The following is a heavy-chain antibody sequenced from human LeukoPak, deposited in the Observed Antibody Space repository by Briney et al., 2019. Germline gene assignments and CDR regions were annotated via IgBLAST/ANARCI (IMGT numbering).Heavy chain of an antibody. CDR2: IWYDGSNK. CDR1: GFTFSNYG. J-gene: IGHJ4*02. V-gene: IGHV3-33*01. D-gene: IGHD3-10*01. CDR3: AGSYYNVFDY. Sequence: GGSLRLSCAASGFTFSNYGMHWVRQAPGKGLEWVALIWYDGSNKYYADSVKSRFTISRDNSKNTLYLQMNSLRAEDTAVYYCAGSYYNVFDYWGQGTLVTVSS.